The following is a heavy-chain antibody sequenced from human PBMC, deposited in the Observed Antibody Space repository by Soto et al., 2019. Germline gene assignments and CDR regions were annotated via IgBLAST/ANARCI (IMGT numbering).Heavy chain of an antibody. J-gene: IGHJ4*02. CDR3: ARAPPDISGYNPDY. CDR1: GFTFSSYS. D-gene: IGHD3-22*01. Sequence: PWGSLRLSCAASGFTFSSYSMNWVRQAPGKGLEWVSSISSSSSYIYYADSVKGRFTISRDNAKNSLYLQMNSLRAEDTAVNYCARAPPDISGYNPDYWGQGTQVTVSS. V-gene: IGHV3-21*01. CDR2: ISSSSSYI.